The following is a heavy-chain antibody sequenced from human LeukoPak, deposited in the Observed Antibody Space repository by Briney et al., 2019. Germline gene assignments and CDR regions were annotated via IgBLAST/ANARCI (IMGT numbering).Heavy chain of an antibody. Sequence: ASVKVSCKASGYTFTGYYMHWVRQAPGQGLEWMGWINPNSGGTNYAQKFQGRVTMTRDTSISTAYMELSRLRSDDTAVYYCAREGSGLLLRRYYYYMDVWGKGTTVTVSS. CDR2: INPNSGGT. D-gene: IGHD2-15*01. J-gene: IGHJ6*03. V-gene: IGHV1-2*02. CDR1: GYTFTGYY. CDR3: AREGSGLLLRRYYYYMDV.